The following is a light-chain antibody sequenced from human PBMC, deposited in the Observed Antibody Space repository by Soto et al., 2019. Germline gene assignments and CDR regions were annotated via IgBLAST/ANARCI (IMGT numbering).Light chain of an antibody. V-gene: IGLV1-40*01. CDR1: SSNIGAGYD. J-gene: IGLJ2*01. Sequence: QSVVTQPPSVSGAPGQRVTISCTGSSSNIGAGYDVHWYQQFPGTAPKLLIYGNNNRPSGVTDRFSGSKSGTSASLAIIGLQAEDEADYYCQSFDTRLNSVVFGGGTKLTVL. CDR2: GNN. CDR3: QSFDTRLNSVV.